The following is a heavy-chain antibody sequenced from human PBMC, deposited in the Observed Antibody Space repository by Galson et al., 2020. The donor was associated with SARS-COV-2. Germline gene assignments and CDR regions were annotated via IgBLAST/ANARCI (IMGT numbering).Heavy chain of an antibody. CDR1: GFIFSRYG. J-gene: IGHJ3*02. D-gene: IGHD1-20*01. Sequence: GGSLRLSCAASGFIFSRYGMHWVRQAPGKGLEWVAVISYDGSNKYYADSVKGRFTISRDNSKNTLYLQMNSLRGEDTALYYCAKWHNPGRDGFDIRGQGTMVTVSS. CDR3: AKWHNPGRDGFDI. V-gene: IGHV3-30*18. CDR2: ISYDGSNK.